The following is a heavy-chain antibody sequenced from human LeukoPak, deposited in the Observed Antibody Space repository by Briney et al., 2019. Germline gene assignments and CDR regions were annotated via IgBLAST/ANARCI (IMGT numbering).Heavy chain of an antibody. V-gene: IGHV4-59*01. CDR3: ARVGGSGSTGLDY. CDR1: GGSISSYY. D-gene: IGHD6-19*01. CDR2: IYYSGST. J-gene: IGHJ4*02. Sequence: SETLSLTCTVSGGSISSYYWSWIRQSPGKGLEWTGYIYYSGSTNYNPSLKSRVTISVDTSKNQFSLKLSSVTAADTAVYYCARVGGSGSTGLDYWGQGTLVTVSS.